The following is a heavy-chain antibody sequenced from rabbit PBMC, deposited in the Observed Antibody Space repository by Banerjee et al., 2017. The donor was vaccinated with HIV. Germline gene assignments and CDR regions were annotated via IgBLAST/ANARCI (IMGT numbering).Heavy chain of an antibody. CDR2: IYPGFGIT. CDR1: GFDFSSYY. Sequence: HLVESGGGLVTLGGSLTLSCKASGFDFSSYYMSWVRQAPGKGLEWIGIIYPGFGITNYASWVNGRFTISRDNAQNTLYLQLNSLTAADTATYFCARVGYAGYVYAGEYYFSLWGQGTLVTVS. D-gene: IGHD6-1*01. J-gene: IGHJ4*01. CDR3: ARVGYAGYVYAGEYYFSL. V-gene: IGHV1S7*01.